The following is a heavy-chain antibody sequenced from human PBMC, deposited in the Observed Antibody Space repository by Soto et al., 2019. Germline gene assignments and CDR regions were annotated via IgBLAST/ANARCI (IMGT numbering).Heavy chain of an antibody. J-gene: IGHJ4*02. D-gene: IGHD6-6*01. Sequence: NPGGSLRLSCAASGFTFSSYSMNWVRQAPGEGLEWVSSISSSSSYIYYADSVKGRFTISRDNAKNSLYLQMNSLRAEDTAVYYCARAGEYSSSSFDYWGQGTLVTVSS. V-gene: IGHV3-21*01. CDR3: ARAGEYSSSSFDY. CDR1: GFTFSSYS. CDR2: ISSSSSYI.